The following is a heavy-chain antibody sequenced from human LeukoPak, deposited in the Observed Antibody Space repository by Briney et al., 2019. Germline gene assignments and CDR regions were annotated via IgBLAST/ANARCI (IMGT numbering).Heavy chain of an antibody. CDR1: GHSFTSYW. Sequence: GESLKISCKGSGHSFTSYWIGWVRQMPGKGLEWMGIIYPGDSDTRYSPSFQGQVTISADKSISTAYLQWSSLKASDTAMYYCARRRSQYYYDSSGYSPFFDIWGQGTMVTVSS. J-gene: IGHJ3*02. CDR2: IYPGDSDT. CDR3: ARRRSQYYYDSSGYSPFFDI. D-gene: IGHD3-22*01. V-gene: IGHV5-51*01.